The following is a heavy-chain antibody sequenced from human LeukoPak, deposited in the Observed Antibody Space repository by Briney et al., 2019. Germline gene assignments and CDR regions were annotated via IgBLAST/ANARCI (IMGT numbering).Heavy chain of an antibody. CDR1: GGTFSSYA. CDR2: IIPIFGTA. D-gene: IGHD6-13*01. V-gene: IGHV1-69*05. Sequence: ASVKVSCKASGGTFSSYAISWVRQAPGQGLEWMGGIIPIFGTANYAQKFQGRVTITTDESTGTAYMELSSLRSEDTAVYCCARGLAAAILDVWGKGTTVTVSS. CDR3: ARGLAAAILDV. J-gene: IGHJ6*04.